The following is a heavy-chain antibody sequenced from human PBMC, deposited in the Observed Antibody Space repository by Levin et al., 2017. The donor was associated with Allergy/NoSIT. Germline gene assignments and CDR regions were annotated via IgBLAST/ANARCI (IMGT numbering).Heavy chain of an antibody. V-gene: IGHV1-18*01. CDR1: GYNFNSFG. CDR2: ISAYTANT. J-gene: IGHJ3*02. CDR3: ARGSGFDRAFDI. Sequence: GESLKISCKASGYNFNSFGISWVRQAPGQGLEWMGWISAYTANTNYAQRFQDRVTMTTVTSTSTAYMELRSLRSDDTAVYFCARGSGFDRAFDIWGQGTMVTVSS. D-gene: IGHD5-12*01.